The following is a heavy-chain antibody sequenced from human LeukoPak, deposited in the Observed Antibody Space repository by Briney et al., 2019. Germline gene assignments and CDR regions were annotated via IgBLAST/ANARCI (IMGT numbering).Heavy chain of an antibody. Sequence: GRSLRLSCAASGFTFSSYAMHWVRQAPGKGLEWVAVISYDGSNKYYADSVKGRFTISRDNSKNTLYLQMNSLRAEDTAVYYCARGSCIAVTSTSSPFDYWGQVTLVTVSS. CDR3: ARGSCIAVTSTSSPFDY. D-gene: IGHD6-19*01. CDR1: GFTFSSYA. J-gene: IGHJ4*02. CDR2: ISYDGSNK. V-gene: IGHV3-30-3*01.